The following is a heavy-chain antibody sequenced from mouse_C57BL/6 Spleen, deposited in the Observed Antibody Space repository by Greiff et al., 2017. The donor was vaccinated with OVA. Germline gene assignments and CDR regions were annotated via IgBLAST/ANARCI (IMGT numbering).Heavy chain of an antibody. V-gene: IGHV5-4*01. Sequence: EVMLVESGGGLVKPGGSLKLSCAASGFTFSSYAMSWVRQTPEKRLEWVATISDGGSYTYYPDNVKGRFTISRDNAKNNLYLQMSHLKSEDTAMYYCAREFYYGSSSLAYWGQGTLVTVSA. J-gene: IGHJ3*01. CDR2: ISDGGSYT. D-gene: IGHD1-1*01. CDR1: GFTFSSYA. CDR3: AREFYYGSSSLAY.